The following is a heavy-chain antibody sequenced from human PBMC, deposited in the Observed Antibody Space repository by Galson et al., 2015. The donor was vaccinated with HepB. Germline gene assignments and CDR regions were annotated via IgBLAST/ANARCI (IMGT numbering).Heavy chain of an antibody. D-gene: IGHD6-19*01. Sequence: SLRLSCAASGFTFSSYSMNWVRQAPGKGLEWVSSISSSSSYIYYADSVKGRFTISRDNAKNSLYLQMNSLRAEDTAVYYCARDQGIAVAGGTFDYWGQGTLVTVSS. J-gene: IGHJ4*02. CDR3: ARDQGIAVAGGTFDY. V-gene: IGHV3-21*01. CDR2: ISSSSSYI. CDR1: GFTFSSYS.